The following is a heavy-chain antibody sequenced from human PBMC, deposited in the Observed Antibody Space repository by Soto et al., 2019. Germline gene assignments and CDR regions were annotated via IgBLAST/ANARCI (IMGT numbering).Heavy chain of an antibody. Sequence: SETLSLTCAVYGGSFSGYYWSWIRQPPGKGLEWIGEINHSGSTNYNPSLKSRVTISVDTSKNQFSLKLSSVTAADTAVYYCARGPVVGNKNYDILTGYYRSRSHYYYYYMDVWGKGTTVTVSS. V-gene: IGHV4-34*01. CDR3: ARGPVVGNKNYDILTGYYRSRSHYYYYYMDV. D-gene: IGHD3-9*01. CDR1: GGSFSGYY. J-gene: IGHJ6*03. CDR2: INHSGST.